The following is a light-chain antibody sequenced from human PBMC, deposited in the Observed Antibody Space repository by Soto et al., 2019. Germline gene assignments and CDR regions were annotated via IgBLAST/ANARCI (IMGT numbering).Light chain of an antibody. CDR2: HAS. J-gene: IGKJ1*01. Sequence: IQLTQSPSTLPASVGDRVTLTCRASQSISNWLAWYQQKPGTAPKLLIYHASILETAVPSRFSGNGSGTEFTLTVSRVQPGVFATYYCQQYNSYSFGQGSRVEIK. CDR3: QQYNSYS. CDR1: QSISNW. V-gene: IGKV1-5*01.